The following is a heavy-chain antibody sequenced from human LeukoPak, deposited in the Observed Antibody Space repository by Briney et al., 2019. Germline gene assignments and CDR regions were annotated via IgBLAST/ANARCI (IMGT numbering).Heavy chain of an antibody. D-gene: IGHD6-25*01. CDR3: AREGAAAEDVNWFDP. Sequence: ASVKVSGKASGGTFSSYAISWVRQAPGQGLEWMGGIIPIFGTVNYAQKFQGRVTITTDESKSTAYMELSSLRSEDTAVYYCAREGAAAEDVNWFDPWGQGTLVTVSS. V-gene: IGHV1-69*05. CDR1: GGTFSSYA. CDR2: IIPIFGTV. J-gene: IGHJ5*02.